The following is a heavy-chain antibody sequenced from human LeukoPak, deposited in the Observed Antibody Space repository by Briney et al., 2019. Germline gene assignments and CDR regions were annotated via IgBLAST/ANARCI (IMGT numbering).Heavy chain of an antibody. CDR2: INPSGGST. J-gene: IGHJ4*02. D-gene: IGHD3-22*01. CDR1: GYTFTSYY. Sequence: GASVKVSCKASGYTFTSYYMHWVRQAPGQGLEWMGIINPSGGSTSYAQKFQGRVTMTRDTSTSTVYMELSSLRSEDTAVYYCATSPRDSRRSSDSDYWGQGTLVTVSS. V-gene: IGHV1-46*01. CDR3: ATSPRDSRRSSDSDY.